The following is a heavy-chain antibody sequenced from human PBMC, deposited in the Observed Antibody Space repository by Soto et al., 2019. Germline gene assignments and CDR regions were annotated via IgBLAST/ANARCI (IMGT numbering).Heavy chain of an antibody. CDR2: IYYSGST. CDR1: GGSISSGGYS. J-gene: IGHJ4*02. Sequence: SETLSLTCAVSGGSISSGGYSWSWIRQPPGKGLEWIGSIYYSGSTYYNPSLKSRVTISVDTSKNQFSLKLSSVTAADTAVYYCARQPRILTVYSAHFDNGGKGNRVTFP. CDR3: ARQPRILTVYSAHFDN. D-gene: IGHD3-9*01. V-gene: IGHV4-30-2*03.